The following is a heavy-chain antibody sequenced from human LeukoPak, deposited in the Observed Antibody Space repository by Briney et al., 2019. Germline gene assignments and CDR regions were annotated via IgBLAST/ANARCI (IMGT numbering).Heavy chain of an antibody. V-gene: IGHV1-24*01. J-gene: IGHJ6*03. CDR1: GYTLTELS. Sequence: ASVKVSCKVSGYTLTELSMHWVRQAPGKGLEWMGGFDPEDGETIYAQKFQGRVTMTEDTSTGTAYMELSSLRSEDTAVYYCATAQWGSYSSSWYPMINYYMDVWGKGTTVTVSS. CDR3: ATAQWGSYSSSWYPMINYYMDV. D-gene: IGHD6-13*01. CDR2: FDPEDGET.